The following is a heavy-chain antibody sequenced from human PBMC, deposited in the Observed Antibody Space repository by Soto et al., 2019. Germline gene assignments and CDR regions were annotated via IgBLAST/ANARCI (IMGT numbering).Heavy chain of an antibody. CDR2: IYYSGTT. J-gene: IGHJ4*02. CDR1: GGSISSGGYY. D-gene: IGHD2-15*01. CDR3: ARGDCSGGSCYSLRY. Sequence: QVQLQESDPGLVKPSQTLSLTCTVSGGSISSGGYYWSWIRQHPGKGLEWIGYIYYSGTTYYNPSLKSRITISIDTSKNQFFLKLNSVTAADTAVYYCARGDCSGGSCYSLRYWGQGTLVTVSS. V-gene: IGHV4-31*03.